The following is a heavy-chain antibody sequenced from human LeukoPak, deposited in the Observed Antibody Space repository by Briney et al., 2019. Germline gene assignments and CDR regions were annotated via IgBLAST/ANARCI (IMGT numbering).Heavy chain of an antibody. V-gene: IGHV1-24*01. Sequence: ASVKVSCKLSGYTLSELSIHWVRKAPGKGLEWMGGFDPEDGEIIYAQKFQGRVTMTEDTSTDTAYMERTSLKSEDTAVYYCATRFGDHWGQGTLVTVSS. J-gene: IGHJ4*02. CDR1: GYTLSELS. CDR2: FDPEDGEI. D-gene: IGHD3-10*01. CDR3: ATRFGDH.